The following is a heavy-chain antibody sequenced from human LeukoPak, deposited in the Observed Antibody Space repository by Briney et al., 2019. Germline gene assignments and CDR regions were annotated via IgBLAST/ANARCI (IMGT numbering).Heavy chain of an antibody. CDR1: GFTFSSYA. CDR2: ISSNGGST. V-gene: IGHV3-64*01. Sequence: GGSLRLSCAASGFTFSSYAMHWVRRAPGKGLEYVSAISSNGGSTYYANPVKGRFTISRDNSKNTLYLQMGSLRAEDMAVYYCARSVVVTANLDYWGQGTLVTVSS. J-gene: IGHJ4*02. CDR3: ARSVVVTANLDY. D-gene: IGHD2-21*02.